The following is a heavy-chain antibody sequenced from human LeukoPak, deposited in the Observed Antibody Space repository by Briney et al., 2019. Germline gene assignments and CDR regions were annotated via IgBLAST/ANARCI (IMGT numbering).Heavy chain of an antibody. Sequence: ASVKVSCKASGYTFTGYYMHWVRQAPGQGLEWMGGIIPIFGTANYAQKFQGRVTITADESTSTAYMELSSLRSEDTAVYYCARALPLYYYDSSGYYFDYWGQGTLVTVSS. CDR2: IIPIFGTA. CDR1: GYTFTGYY. V-gene: IGHV1-69*13. D-gene: IGHD3-22*01. CDR3: ARALPLYYYDSSGYYFDY. J-gene: IGHJ4*02.